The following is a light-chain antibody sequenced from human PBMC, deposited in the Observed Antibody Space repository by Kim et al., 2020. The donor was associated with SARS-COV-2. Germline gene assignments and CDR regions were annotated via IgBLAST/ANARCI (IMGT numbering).Light chain of an antibody. Sequence: ASVGARVTITCRASQSISSYLNWYQQKPGKAPKYLSHAVSNLQSGVPPRFSGSGSGTYFTLSISNLQPEDVATYYCLQSYTTPPTFGGGTKVDIK. CDR2: AVS. CDR1: QSISSY. V-gene: IGKV1-39*01. CDR3: LQSYTTPPT. J-gene: IGKJ4*01.